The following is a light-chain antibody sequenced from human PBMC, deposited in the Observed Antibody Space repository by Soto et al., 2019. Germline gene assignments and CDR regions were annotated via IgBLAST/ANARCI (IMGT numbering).Light chain of an antibody. V-gene: IGLV2-14*03. CDR2: DVS. J-gene: IGLJ3*02. CDR1: SSDIGSYIF. Sequence: QSALTQPASVSGSPGQSITISCTGTSSDIGSYIFVSWYQQHPGKAPKLIIYDVSNRPSGVSNRFSGSKSDNTASLTISGLQAEDEAIYYCTSYTRVTTWVFGGGTKLTVL. CDR3: TSYTRVTTWV.